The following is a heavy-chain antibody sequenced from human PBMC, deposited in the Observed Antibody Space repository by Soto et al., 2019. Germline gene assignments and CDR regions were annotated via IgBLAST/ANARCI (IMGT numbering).Heavy chain of an antibody. J-gene: IGHJ1*01. CDR2: ISSSGGST. CDR3: AKAKDSSSWYPVYFQH. CDR1: GFTFSSYA. V-gene: IGHV3-23*01. D-gene: IGHD6-13*01. Sequence: GGSLRLSCAASGFTFSSYAMSWVRQAPGKGLEWVSAISSSGGSTYYADSVKGRFTISRDNSKNTLYLQMNSLRAEDTAVYYCAKAKDSSSWYPVYFQHWGQGTLVTVSS.